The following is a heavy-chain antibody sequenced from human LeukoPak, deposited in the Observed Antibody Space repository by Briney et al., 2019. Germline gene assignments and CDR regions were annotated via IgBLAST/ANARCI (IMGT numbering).Heavy chain of an antibody. CDR3: AKAEGYDILTGLDY. J-gene: IGHJ4*02. CDR2: VNEDGGEK. D-gene: IGHD3-9*01. Sequence: GGSLRLSCAVSGFTFSTYWMTWVRQAPGKGLKWVASVNEDGGEKYLVDSVKGRFTISRDNSKNTLYLQMNSLRTEDTAVYYCAKAEGYDILTGLDYWGQGTLVTVSS. CDR1: GFTFSTYW. V-gene: IGHV3-7*05.